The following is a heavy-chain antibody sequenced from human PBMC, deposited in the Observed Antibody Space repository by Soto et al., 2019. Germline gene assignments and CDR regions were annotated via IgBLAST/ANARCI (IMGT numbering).Heavy chain of an antibody. J-gene: IGHJ4*02. D-gene: IGHD5-18*01. CDR3: ARSRVDTAMVTPVDY. Sequence: GESLKISCKGSGYSFTSYWISWVRQMPGKGLEWMGRIDPSDSYTNHSPSFQGHVTISADKSISTAYLQWSSLKASDTAMYYCARSRVDTAMVTPVDYWGQGTLVTVSS. CDR1: GYSFTSYW. CDR2: IDPSDSYT. V-gene: IGHV5-10-1*01.